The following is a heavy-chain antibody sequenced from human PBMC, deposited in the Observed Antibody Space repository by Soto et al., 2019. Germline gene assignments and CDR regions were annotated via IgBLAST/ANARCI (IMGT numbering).Heavy chain of an antibody. CDR3: ARDGYNLPGAFDI. CDR2: IWYDGSNK. CDR1: GFTFSSYG. J-gene: IGHJ3*02. D-gene: IGHD5-12*01. Sequence: GGSLRLSCAASGFTFSSYGMHWFRQAPGKGLEWVAVIWYDGSNKYYADSVKGRFTISRDNSKNTLYLQMNSLRAEDTAVYYCARDGYNLPGAFDIWGQGTMVTVSS. V-gene: IGHV3-33*01.